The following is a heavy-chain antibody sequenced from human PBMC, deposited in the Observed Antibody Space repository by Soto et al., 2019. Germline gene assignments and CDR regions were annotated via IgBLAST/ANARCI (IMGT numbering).Heavy chain of an antibody. J-gene: IGHJ5*02. V-gene: IGHV4-4*07. D-gene: IGHD3-16*01. CDR3: ARDDYKDGGNNWFDP. CDR2: IYTKERT. CDR1: GGSITNYY. Sequence: SETLSLTCTVSGGSITNYYWRWIRQPAGKGLEWIGRIYTKERTNYNLSFRNRVTMSVDTSKNQFSLKLDAVTAADTAVYYCARDDYKDGGNNWFDPWGQGTLVTVSS.